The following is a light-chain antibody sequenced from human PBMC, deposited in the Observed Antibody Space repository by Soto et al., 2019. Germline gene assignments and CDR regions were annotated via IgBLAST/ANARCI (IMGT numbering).Light chain of an antibody. CDR3: CSFVDSDTVL. CDR1: ISDVGSYKY. V-gene: IGLV2-11*01. CDR2: DVN. J-gene: IGLJ3*02. Sequence: QSALTQPRSVSGSPGQSVTISCTGTISDVGSYKYVSWYQHHPGKAPKLMIFDVNKRPSGVPDRFSGSNSGNAASLTISGLQHEDEADYFCCSFVDSDTVLFGGGTKLTVL.